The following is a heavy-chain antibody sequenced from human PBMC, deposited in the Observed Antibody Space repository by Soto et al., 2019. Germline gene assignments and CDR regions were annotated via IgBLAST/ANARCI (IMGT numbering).Heavy chain of an antibody. V-gene: IGHV4-31*02. J-gene: IGHJ6*03. Sequence: QVQLRESGPGLVKPAQTLSLTCTVSGGSITSGGSYWSWVRQVPGKGLEWIGHIYYSGRTYYNPSLKSRAAMSVDTSRNLLSLKLDSVTAADTAVYYCAQALPGGTIYYVHAWGEGTRVTVSS. D-gene: IGHD1-7*01. CDR2: IYYSGRT. CDR3: AQALPGGTIYYVHA. CDR1: GGSITSGGSY.